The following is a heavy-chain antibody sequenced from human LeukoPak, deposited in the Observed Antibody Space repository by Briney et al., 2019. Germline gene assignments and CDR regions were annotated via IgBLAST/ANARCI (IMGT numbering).Heavy chain of an antibody. J-gene: IGHJ6*04. CDR3: SRALEV. CDR1: GFTFSTYS. Sequence: GGSLRLSCAASGFTFSTYSMNWVRQAPGKGLEWVSAISGSGGSTYYADSVKGRFTISRDSAKNSLYLQMNSLKAEDTAVYYCSRALEVWGKGTTVTVSS. CDR2: ISGSGGST. V-gene: IGHV3-21*06.